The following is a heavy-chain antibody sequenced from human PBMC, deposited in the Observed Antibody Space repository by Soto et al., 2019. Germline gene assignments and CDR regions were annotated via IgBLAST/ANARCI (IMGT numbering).Heavy chain of an antibody. CDR1: GGFFSGYY. CDR3: ACPARPYYYSSWSYYLDYYCGMDV. D-gene: IGHD3-10*01. V-gene: IGHV4-34*01. Sequence: SSETLSPTCAVYGGFFSGYYWSWIRQPPGKGRGGGGEINHRGSTNYNPSLKSRVTISVDTSKNQFSLKLSAVRAADTAAYYCACPARPYYYSSWSYYLDYYCGMDVWGQGTTVTVSS. J-gene: IGHJ6*02. CDR2: INHRGST.